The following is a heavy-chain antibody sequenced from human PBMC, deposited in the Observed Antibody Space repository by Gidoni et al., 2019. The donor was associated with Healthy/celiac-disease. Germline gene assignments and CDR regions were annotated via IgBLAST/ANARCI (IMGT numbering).Heavy chain of an antibody. Sequence: QVQLQESGPGLVKPSQTLSLTCTVSGGSISSGSYYWSWIRQPAGKGLEWIGRIYTSGSTNYNPYLKSRVTISVDTSKNQFSLKLSSVTAADTAVYYCARVPVTDIVVVPAASPYGMDVWGQGTTVTVSS. D-gene: IGHD2-2*01. CDR1: GGSISSGSYY. J-gene: IGHJ6*02. CDR2: IYTSGST. V-gene: IGHV4-61*02. CDR3: ARVPVTDIVVVPAASPYGMDV.